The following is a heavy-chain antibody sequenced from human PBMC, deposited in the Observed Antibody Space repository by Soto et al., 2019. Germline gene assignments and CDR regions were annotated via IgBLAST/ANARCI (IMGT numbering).Heavy chain of an antibody. Sequence: EVQLVQSGAEVKKPGESLRLSCQGSGYRFINYWISWVRQMPVKGLEWVGRIDPSDSYTVYSPSFQGHVTISIDTAINTAFLEWRSLQASDTAMYYCVRHGNGTPFYFDFWGRGTLVPVSS. J-gene: IGHJ4*02. CDR1: GYRFINYW. D-gene: IGHD1-1*01. CDR3: VRHGNGTPFYFDF. CDR2: IDPSDSYT. V-gene: IGHV5-10-1*03.